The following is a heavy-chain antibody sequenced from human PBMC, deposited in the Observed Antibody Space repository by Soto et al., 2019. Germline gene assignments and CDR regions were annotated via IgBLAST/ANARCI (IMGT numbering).Heavy chain of an antibody. V-gene: IGHV4-34*01. CDR1: GGYFRDDY. J-gene: IGHJ3*02. CDR2: IKRSGNT. Sequence: QVQLQQWGAGLLKPSETLSLTCGVYGGYFRDDYWCWIRQSPAKGLEWIGAIKRSGNTYYNPSLGSRVSTSRDLSTNQSSLSLAFVPAADTAVYYCARGLTTAYFMRRYSAVDIWSQGTMVTVSS. D-gene: IGHD2-21*01. CDR3: ARGLTTAYFMRRYSAVDI.